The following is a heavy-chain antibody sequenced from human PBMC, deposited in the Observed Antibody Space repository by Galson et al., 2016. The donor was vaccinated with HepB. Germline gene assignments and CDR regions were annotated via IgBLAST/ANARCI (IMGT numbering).Heavy chain of an antibody. Sequence: SLRLSCAASGFTFSTYHMNWVRQAPGKGLEWISYITTSSSTIHYADSVMGRFTISRDNARNSLYLQMNGLRAEDTAVYYCARGRPYCSSTSCYPTYYYYYGMDVWGQGTTVTVSS. CDR3: ARGRPYCSSTSCYPTYYYYYGMDV. J-gene: IGHJ6*02. CDR1: GFTFSTYH. CDR2: ITTSSSTI. V-gene: IGHV3-48*01. D-gene: IGHD2-2*01.